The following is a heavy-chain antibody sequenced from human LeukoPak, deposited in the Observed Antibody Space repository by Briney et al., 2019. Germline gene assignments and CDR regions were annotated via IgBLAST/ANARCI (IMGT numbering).Heavy chain of an antibody. J-gene: IGHJ5*02. V-gene: IGHV4-39*01. CDR3: ARHSDAVRRGLGWFDP. Sequence: SETLSLTCTVSGGSIISSSYYWGWIRQPPGKGLEWIGSIYYSGSTYYNPSLKSRVTISADTSKNQFSLKLSSVTAADTTVYYCARHSDAVRRGLGWFDPWGQGTLVTVSS. D-gene: IGHD3-10*01. CDR1: GGSIISSSYY. CDR2: IYYSGST.